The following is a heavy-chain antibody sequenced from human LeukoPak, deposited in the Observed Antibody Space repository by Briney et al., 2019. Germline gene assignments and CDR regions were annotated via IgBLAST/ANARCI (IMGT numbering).Heavy chain of an antibody. D-gene: IGHD2/OR15-2a*01. CDR2: MNPYSTNT. CDR3: ARATRGDLLSEF. V-gene: IGHV1-8*01. CDR1: GYTFANYD. J-gene: IGHJ4*02. Sequence: ASVKVSCKTSGYTFANYDITWVRQAPGRGLEWVGWMNPYSTNTGYARQFQGRLSMTRDISITTAYMELSSLRSEDKAVYYCARATRGDLLSEFWGQGSLITVSS.